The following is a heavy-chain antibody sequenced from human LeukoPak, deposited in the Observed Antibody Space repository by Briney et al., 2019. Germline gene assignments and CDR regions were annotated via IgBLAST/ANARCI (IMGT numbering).Heavy chain of an antibody. V-gene: IGHV4-61*02. CDR2: IYTSGST. CDR3: ARPWKIGAFDI. Sequence: PSETLSLTCTVSGGSISSGSYYWSWIRQPAGKGLEWIGRIYTSGSTNYNPSLKSRVTISVDTSKNQFSLKLSSVTAADTAVYYCARPWKIGAFDIWGQGTMVTVSS. D-gene: IGHD1-1*01. J-gene: IGHJ3*02. CDR1: GGSISSGSYY.